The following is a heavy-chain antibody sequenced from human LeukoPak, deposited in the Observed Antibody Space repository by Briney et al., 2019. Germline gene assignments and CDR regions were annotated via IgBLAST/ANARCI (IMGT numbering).Heavy chain of an antibody. J-gene: IGHJ1*01. Sequence: GGSLRLSCAASGFTVSSNYISWVRQAAGKGLEWVAFIRYDGSNKYYADSVKGRFTISRDNSKTTLYLQMNRLRGEDTAVYYCAKDDDWGRFKDWGQGTLVTVSS. CDR1: GFTVSSNY. D-gene: IGHD3-16*01. V-gene: IGHV3-30*02. CDR3: AKDDDWGRFKD. CDR2: IRYDGSNK.